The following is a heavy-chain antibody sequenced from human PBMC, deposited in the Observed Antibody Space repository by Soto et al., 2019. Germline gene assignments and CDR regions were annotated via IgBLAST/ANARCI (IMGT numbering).Heavy chain of an antibody. D-gene: IGHD5-12*01. CDR3: ARVRREEMATTPLNY. Sequence: VGSLRLSCAASGLTFSHYYMSWIRQAPGKGLEWVSYISSSGTTIYYADSVKGRFTISRDNAKNSLYLQMNSLRAEDTAVYYCARVRREEMATTPLNYWGQGTLVTVSS. CDR1: GLTFSHYY. J-gene: IGHJ4*02. V-gene: IGHV3-11*01. CDR2: ISSSGTTI.